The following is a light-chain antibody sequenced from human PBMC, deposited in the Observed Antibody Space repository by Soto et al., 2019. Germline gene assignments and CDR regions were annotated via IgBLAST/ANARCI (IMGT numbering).Light chain of an antibody. J-gene: IGKJ4*01. Sequence: DIVLTQYPESLAVSLAERVSISCKSSQSVFCSPNNKNYLAWYQQKPGPPPKVLIYWASTREAGVADRFSGGGSGTDFTLTISSLQAEDVAVYFCQQYYSTPLTFGGGTKVDIK. CDR2: WAS. CDR1: QSVFCSPNNKNY. V-gene: IGKV4-1*01. CDR3: QQYYSTPLT.